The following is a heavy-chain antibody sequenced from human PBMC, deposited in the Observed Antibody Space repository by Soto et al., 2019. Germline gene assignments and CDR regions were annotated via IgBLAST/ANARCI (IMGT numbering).Heavy chain of an antibody. CDR1: GYTFTGYY. CDR2: INPNSGDT. J-gene: IGHJ6*02. V-gene: IGHV1-2*02. Sequence: QVQLVQSGAEVNKPGASVKVSCKASGYTFTGYYMHWVRQAPVQGLEWMGWINPNSGDTNYAQKFQGRVPRTRDASISTAYMELRRLRSDDTAGYYCARGGISIFGVGESWGQGPNVTFSS. D-gene: IGHD3-3*01. CDR3: ARGGISIFGVGES.